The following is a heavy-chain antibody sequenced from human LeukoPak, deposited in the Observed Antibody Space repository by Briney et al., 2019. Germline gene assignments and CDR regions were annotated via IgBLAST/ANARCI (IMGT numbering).Heavy chain of an antibody. J-gene: IGHJ4*02. CDR1: GFAFSSYA. CDR3: AKDHYSSTWYAADY. CDR2: VSGSGGST. V-gene: IGHV3-23*01. Sequence: GGSLRLSCAASGFAFSSYAMSWVRQAPGKGLEWVSAVSGSGGSTYYADSVRGRFTISRDNSKNTLFLQMNSLRAEDTAVYYCAKDHYSSTWYAADYWGQGTLVTVSS. D-gene: IGHD6-13*01.